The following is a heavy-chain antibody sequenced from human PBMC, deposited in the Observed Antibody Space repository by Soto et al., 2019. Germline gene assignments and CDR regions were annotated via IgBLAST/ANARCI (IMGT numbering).Heavy chain of an antibody. V-gene: IGHV3-21*03. CDR3: ARRPETFWSGYPEAFDF. CDR2: ISPSSPYT. J-gene: IGHJ4*02. CDR1: GFDFTTFS. Sequence: GGSLRLSCAASGFDFTTFSMNWVRQAPGKGLEWVSFISPSSPYTSYADSVKGRFIISGDNAENSVYLQMNSLRAEDTGVYYCARRPETFWSGYPEAFDFWGPGTLVTVSS. D-gene: IGHD3-3*01.